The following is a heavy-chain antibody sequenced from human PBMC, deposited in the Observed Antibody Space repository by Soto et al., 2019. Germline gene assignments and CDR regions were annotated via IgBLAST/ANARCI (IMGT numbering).Heavy chain of an antibody. CDR2: INTDGSST. CDR3: TRDPGAYSSTWSFYFDS. D-gene: IGHD6-13*01. V-gene: IGHV3-74*01. CDR1: GFTFSRFW. J-gene: IGHJ4*02. Sequence: PGGSLRLSCAASGFTFSRFWMHWVRQAPGKGLVWVSRINTDGSSTTYADSVKGRFTISRDNAKNTLYLQMDILRAEDTGVYYCTRDPGAYSSTWSFYFDSWGQGTLVTVS.